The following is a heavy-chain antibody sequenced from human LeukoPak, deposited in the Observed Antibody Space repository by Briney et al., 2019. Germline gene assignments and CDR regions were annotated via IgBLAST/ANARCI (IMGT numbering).Heavy chain of an antibody. J-gene: IGHJ5*02. V-gene: IGHV1-18*01. CDR3: ARHNRGDRLLSTFDP. CDR1: GYTFSSYG. Sequence: ASVKVSCKASGYTFSSYGISWVRQAPGQGLEWMGWISAYNGNTNYAQKLQGRVTMTTDTSTSTAYMELRSLRSDDTAVYYCARHNRGDRLLSTFDPWGQGTLVTVSS. CDR2: ISAYNGNT. D-gene: IGHD3/OR15-3a*01.